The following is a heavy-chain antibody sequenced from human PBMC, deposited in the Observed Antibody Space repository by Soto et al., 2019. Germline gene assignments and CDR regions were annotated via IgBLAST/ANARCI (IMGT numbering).Heavy chain of an antibody. J-gene: IGHJ3*01. D-gene: IGHD2-21*01. CDR1: GFSLTADGVG. CDR2: IYWDDDQ. CDR3: AHAYGGTSWPNDAFDV. V-gene: IGHV2-5*02. Sequence: QITLKETSPTLVKPTQTLTLTCTFSGFSLTADGVGVGWIRQPPGKALEWLALIYWDDDQRYSPSLKTRLTITKDTSKNQVVLTMTNMDPVDTGTYYCAHAYGGTSWPNDAFDVWGQGTVVTVSS.